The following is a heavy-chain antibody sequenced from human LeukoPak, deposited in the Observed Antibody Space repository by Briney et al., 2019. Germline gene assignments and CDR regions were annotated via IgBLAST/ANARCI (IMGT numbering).Heavy chain of an antibody. J-gene: IGHJ4*02. V-gene: IGHV4-61*02. CDR1: GGSISSGSYY. D-gene: IGHD3-22*01. Sequence: PSETLSLTCTVSGGSISSGSYYWSWIRQPAGKGLEWIGRIYTSGSTNYNPSLKSRVTMSVDTSKYQFSLNLNSVTAADTALYYCARAYYYDNSGYYYFDYWGQGTLVTVSS. CDR3: ARAYYYDNSGYYYFDY. CDR2: IYTSGST.